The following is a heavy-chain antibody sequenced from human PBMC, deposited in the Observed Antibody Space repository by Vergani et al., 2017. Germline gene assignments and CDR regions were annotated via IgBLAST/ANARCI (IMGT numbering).Heavy chain of an antibody. CDR2: IYTSGST. CDR3: ARESGAIPLDL. Sequence: QVQLQESGPGLVKPSQTLSLTCTVSGGSISSGSYYWSWIRQPAGKGLEWIGRIYTSGSTNYNPSLKSRVTISVDTSKNQFSLKLSSVTAAATAVYYCARESGAIPLDLGGRGRLVTVSS. D-gene: IGHD3-10*01. CDR1: GGSISSGSYY. J-gene: IGHJ2*01. V-gene: IGHV4-61*02.